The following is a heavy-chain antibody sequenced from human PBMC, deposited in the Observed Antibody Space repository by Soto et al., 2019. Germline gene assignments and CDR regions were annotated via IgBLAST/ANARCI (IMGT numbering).Heavy chain of an antibody. J-gene: IGHJ6*02. V-gene: IGHV1-69*13. CDR3: AKSPGNYYDSSGYYWAYYYYGMDV. Sequence: SVKVSCKASGGTFSSYAISWVRQAPGQGLEWMGGIIPIFGTANYAQKFQGRVTITADESTSTAYMELSSLRSEDTAVYYCAKSPGNYYDSSGYYWAYYYYGMDVWG. D-gene: IGHD3-22*01. CDR1: GGTFSSYA. CDR2: IIPIFGTA.